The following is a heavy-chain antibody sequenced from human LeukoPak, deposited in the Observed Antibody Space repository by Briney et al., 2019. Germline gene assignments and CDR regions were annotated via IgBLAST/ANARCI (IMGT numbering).Heavy chain of an antibody. V-gene: IGHV3-49*04. CDR1: GFTFGDYA. J-gene: IGHJ4*02. Sequence: GGSLRLSCRASGFTFGDYALSWARQAPGKGLEWVGLIRSTTYGATTEYAASVKGRFTISRDDSKSVAYLEMDSLKTEDTAVYYCSRVRFHGSPNYYNNDYWGQGTLVTVSS. CDR3: SRVRFHGSPNYYNNDY. D-gene: IGHD3-10*01. CDR2: IRSTTYGATT.